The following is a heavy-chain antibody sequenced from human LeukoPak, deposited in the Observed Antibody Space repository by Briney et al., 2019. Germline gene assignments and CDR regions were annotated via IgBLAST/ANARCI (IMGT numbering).Heavy chain of an antibody. CDR2: IHPGDPDT. D-gene: IGHD1-26*01. CDR3: ARHPIVGASQSWFDP. Sequence: GESLKISCKGSGYTFTSYWIAWVRQMPGKGLEWMGIIHPGDPDTRYSPSFQGQVIISADKSISTAYLQWSSLKASDTAMYYCARHPIVGASQSWFDPWGQGTLVTVSS. V-gene: IGHV5-51*01. J-gene: IGHJ5*02. CDR1: GYTFTSYW.